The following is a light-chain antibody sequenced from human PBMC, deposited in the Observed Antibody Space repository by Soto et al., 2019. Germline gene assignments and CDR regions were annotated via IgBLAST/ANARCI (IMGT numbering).Light chain of an antibody. CDR3: QQYNSYWT. J-gene: IGKJ1*01. Sequence: DIQMTQSPSSLSASLGDRVTITCRASQSISSYLNWYQQKPGKAPKLLIYAASSLESGVPSRFSGSGSGTEFTLTISSLQPDDFATYYCQQYNSYWTFGQGTKVDIK. CDR1: QSISSY. CDR2: AAS. V-gene: IGKV1-5*01.